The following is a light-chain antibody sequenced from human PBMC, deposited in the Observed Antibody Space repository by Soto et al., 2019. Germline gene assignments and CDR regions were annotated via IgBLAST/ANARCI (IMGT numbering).Light chain of an antibody. CDR1: ISNIGGNT. CDR3: AAWDDSLNGVV. J-gene: IGLJ2*01. Sequence: QSVLTQPPSASGTPGQRVTISCSGSISNIGGNTVNWYQQLPGTAPKLLMYTNNQRPSGVPDRFSGSKSGTSASLAISGHQSEDEADYYCAAWDDSLNGVVFGGGTKLTVL. CDR2: TNN. V-gene: IGLV1-44*01.